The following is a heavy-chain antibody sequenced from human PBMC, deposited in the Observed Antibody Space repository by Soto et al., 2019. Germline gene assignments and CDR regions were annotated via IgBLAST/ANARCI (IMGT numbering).Heavy chain of an antibody. J-gene: IGHJ6*02. CDR2: ISGSGGST. V-gene: IGHV3-23*01. Sequence: GGSLRLSCAASGFTFSSYAMSWVRQAPGKGLEWVSAISGSGGSTYYADSVKGRFTISRDNSKNTLYLQMNSLRAEDTAVYYCAKADHDYVWGNNYYYYGMDVWGQGTTVTVSS. D-gene: IGHD3-16*01. CDR1: GFTFSSYA. CDR3: AKADHDYVWGNNYYYYGMDV.